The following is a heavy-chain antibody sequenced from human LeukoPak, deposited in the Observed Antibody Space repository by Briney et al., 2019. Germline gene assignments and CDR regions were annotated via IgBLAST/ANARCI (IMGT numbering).Heavy chain of an antibody. CDR1: GFTFSSYA. V-gene: IGHV3-23*01. J-gene: IGHJ4*02. CDR2: ISGSGGST. CDR3: ASSPVGYDILTGYPGG. D-gene: IGHD3-9*01. Sequence: GGSLRLSCAASGFTFSSYAMSWARQAPGKGLEWVSAISGSGGSTYYADSVKGRFTISRDNSKNTLYLQMNSLRAEDTAVYYCASSPVGYDILTGYPGGWGQGTLVTVSS.